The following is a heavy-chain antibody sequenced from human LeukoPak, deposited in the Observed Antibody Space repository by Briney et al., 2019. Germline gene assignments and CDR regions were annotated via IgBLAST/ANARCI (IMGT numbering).Heavy chain of an antibody. Sequence: ASVKVSCKASGYTFTSYDINWVRQATGQGLEWMGWMNPNSGNTGYAQKFQGRVTMTRNTSISTAYMELSSLRSEDTAVYYCAREKGKDSGSYYSDYYYYGMDVWGQGTTVTVSS. V-gene: IGHV1-8*01. CDR3: AREKGKDSGSYYSDYYYYGMDV. CDR1: GYTFTSYD. CDR2: MNPNSGNT. J-gene: IGHJ6*02. D-gene: IGHD3-10*01.